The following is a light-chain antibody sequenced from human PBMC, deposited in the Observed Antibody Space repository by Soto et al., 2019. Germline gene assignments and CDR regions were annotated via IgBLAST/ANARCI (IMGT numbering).Light chain of an antibody. CDR1: QSVSSSY. V-gene: IGKV3-20*01. Sequence: EVVLTQSPATLSLSPGERATLSCRASQSVSSSYLGWYQQKPGQAPRLLIFGASNRATGIPDRFSGSGSGTDFTLTISRLEPEDFAVYYCQQYGSSPRTFGQGTRLEIK. CDR3: QQYGSSPRT. CDR2: GAS. J-gene: IGKJ5*01.